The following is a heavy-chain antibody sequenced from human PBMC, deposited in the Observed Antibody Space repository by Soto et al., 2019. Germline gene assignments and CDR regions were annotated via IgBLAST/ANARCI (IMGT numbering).Heavy chain of an antibody. CDR3: AKDSLAAGTLRVNYFDY. CDR2: ISWNSGSI. J-gene: IGHJ4*02. Sequence: EVQLVESGGGLVQPGRSPRLSCAASGFTFDDYAMHWVRQAPGKGLEWVSGISWNSGSIGYADSVKGRFTISRDNAKNSLYLQMNSLRAEDTALYYCAKDSLAAGTLRVNYFDYWGQGTLVTVSS. V-gene: IGHV3-9*01. D-gene: IGHD6-13*01. CDR1: GFTFDDYA.